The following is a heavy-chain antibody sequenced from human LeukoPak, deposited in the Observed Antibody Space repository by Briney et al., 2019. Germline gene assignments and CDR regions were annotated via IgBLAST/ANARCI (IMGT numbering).Heavy chain of an antibody. CDR3: ALSYMGATWGYYYYYYMDV. J-gene: IGHJ6*03. CDR2: MNPNSGNT. CDR1: GFTFTSYD. D-gene: IGHD1-26*01. V-gene: IGHV1-8*01. Sequence: ASVKVSCKASGFTFTSYDINWVRQAPGQGLEWMGWMNPNSGNTRYAQKVQGRITMTRDTSISTAYMELSRLRSDDTAVYHCALSYMGATWGYYYYYYMDVWGKGTTVIVSS.